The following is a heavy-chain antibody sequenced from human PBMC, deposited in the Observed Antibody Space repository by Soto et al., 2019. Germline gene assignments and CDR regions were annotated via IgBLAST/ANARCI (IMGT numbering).Heavy chain of an antibody. CDR3: ARGYLWTNGMDV. J-gene: IGHJ6*02. CDR1: GGTFSSYA. CDR2: IIPIFGTA. D-gene: IGHD3-10*01. V-gene: IGHV1-69*13. Sequence: GASVKVSCKASGGTFSSYAISWVRQAPGQGLEWMGGIIPIFGTANYAQKFQGRVTITADESTSTAYMELSSLRSEDTAVYYCARGYLWTNGMDVWGQGTTVTVSS.